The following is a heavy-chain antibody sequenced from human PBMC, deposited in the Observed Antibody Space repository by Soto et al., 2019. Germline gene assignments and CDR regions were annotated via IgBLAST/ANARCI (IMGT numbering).Heavy chain of an antibody. D-gene: IGHD2-15*01. CDR1: GGTFSSYT. V-gene: IGHV1-69*02. CDR3: ARSRYCSGGSCYYVGVTWFDP. Sequence: GASVKVSCKASGGTFSSYTSSWVRQAPGQGLEWMGRIIPILGIANYAQKFQGRVTITADKSTSTAYMELSSLRSEDTAVYYCARSRYCSGGSCYYVGVTWFDPWGQGTLVTVSS. CDR2: IIPILGIA. J-gene: IGHJ5*02.